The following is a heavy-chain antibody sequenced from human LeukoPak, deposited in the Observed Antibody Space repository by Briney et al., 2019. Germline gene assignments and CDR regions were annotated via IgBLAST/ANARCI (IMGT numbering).Heavy chain of an antibody. CDR2: FDPEDGET. CDR3: ATPPNYGVLGGY. J-gene: IGHJ4*02. V-gene: IGHV1-24*01. CDR1: GYTLTELS. Sequence: ASVKVSCKVSGYTLTELSMHWVRQAPGKGLEWMGGFDPEDGETIYAQKFQGRVTMTEDTSTDTAYMELSSLRSEDTAVYYCATPPNYGVLGGYWGQGTLVTVSS. D-gene: IGHD4-17*01.